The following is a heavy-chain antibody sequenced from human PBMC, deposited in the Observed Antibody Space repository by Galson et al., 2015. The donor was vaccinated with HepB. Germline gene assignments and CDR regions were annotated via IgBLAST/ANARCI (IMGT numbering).Heavy chain of an antibody. Sequence: CAISGDSVSSNSAAWNRIRQSPSRGLEWLGRTYYRSKWYNDYAVSVKSRITINPDTSKNQFSLQLNSVTPEDTAVYYCARDPVYCGGDCYPEAFDIWGQGTMVTVSS. D-gene: IGHD2-21*01. V-gene: IGHV6-1*01. CDR1: GDSVSSNSAA. J-gene: IGHJ3*02. CDR2: TYYRSKWYN. CDR3: ARDPVYCGGDCYPEAFDI.